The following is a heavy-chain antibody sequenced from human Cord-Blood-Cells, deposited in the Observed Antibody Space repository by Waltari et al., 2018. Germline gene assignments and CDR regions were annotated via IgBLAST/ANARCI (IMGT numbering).Heavy chain of an antibody. CDR3: ARGSKGTSIAAAGTSEYYFDY. Sequence: QVQLQESGPGLVKPSETLSLTCTVSGGSISSYYWSWIRQPAGKGLEWIGRIYTSGSTNYNPSLKSRVTMSVDTSKNQFSLKLSSVTAADTAVYYCARGSKGTSIAAAGTSEYYFDYWGQGTLVTVSS. J-gene: IGHJ4*02. CDR2: IYTSGST. CDR1: GGSISSYY. V-gene: IGHV4-4*07. D-gene: IGHD6-13*01.